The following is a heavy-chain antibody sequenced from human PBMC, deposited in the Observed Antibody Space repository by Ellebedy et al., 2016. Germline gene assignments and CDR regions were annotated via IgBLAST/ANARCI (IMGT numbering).Heavy chain of an antibody. Sequence: ASVKVSXXASGYTVTGYYLHWVRQAPGQGLEWMGWVAPNNGATSYAQKFQGRVTMTRDTSISTAYMELSRLKSDDTAVYYCSRDRYNGYDLNWFDPWGQGTLVIVSS. D-gene: IGHD5-12*01. J-gene: IGHJ5*02. V-gene: IGHV1-2*02. CDR1: GYTVTGYY. CDR3: SRDRYNGYDLNWFDP. CDR2: VAPNNGAT.